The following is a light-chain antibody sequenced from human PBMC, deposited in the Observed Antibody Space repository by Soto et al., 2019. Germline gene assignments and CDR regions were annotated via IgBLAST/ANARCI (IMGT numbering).Light chain of an antibody. CDR2: AAS. CDR3: QQVNSYPLT. V-gene: IGKV1-9*01. CDR1: QGISSY. Sequence: DIQLTQSPSFLSASVGDRFTITCRASQGISSYLAWYQQKPGKAPKLLIYAASTLQSGVPSRFSGSGSGTEFTLTISSLQPEDFATYYCQQVNSYPLTFGGGTKVDIK. J-gene: IGKJ4*01.